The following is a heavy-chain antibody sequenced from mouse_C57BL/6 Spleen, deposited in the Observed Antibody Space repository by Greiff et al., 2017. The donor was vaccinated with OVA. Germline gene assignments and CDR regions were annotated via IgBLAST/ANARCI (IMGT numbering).Heavy chain of an antibody. D-gene: IGHD1-1*01. V-gene: IGHV6-3*01. CDR2: IRLKSDNYAT. Sequence: EVKVVESGGGLVQPGGSMKLSCVASGFTFSNYWMNWVRQSPEKGLEWVAQIRLKSDNYATHYAESVKGRFTISRDDSKSSVYLQMNNLRAEDTGIDYCTEDTTVVAHDYWGQGTTLTVSS. CDR1: GFTFSNYW. J-gene: IGHJ2*01. CDR3: TEDTTVVAHDY.